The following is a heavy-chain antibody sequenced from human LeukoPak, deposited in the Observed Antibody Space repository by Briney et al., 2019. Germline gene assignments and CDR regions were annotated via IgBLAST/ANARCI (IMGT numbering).Heavy chain of an antibody. J-gene: IGHJ4*02. CDR1: GFTFDDYA. CDR2: ISSSGSTI. V-gene: IGHV3-11*01. Sequence: PGRSLRLSCAASGFTFDDYAMHWVRQAPGKGLEWVSYISSSGSTIYYADSVKGRFTISRDNAKNSLYLQMNSLRAEDTAVYYCARGRSKIFDYWGQGTLVTVSS. D-gene: IGHD4-11*01. CDR3: ARGRSKIFDY.